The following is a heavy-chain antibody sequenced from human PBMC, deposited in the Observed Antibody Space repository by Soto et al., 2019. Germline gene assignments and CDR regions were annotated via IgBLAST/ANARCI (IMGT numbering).Heavy chain of an antibody. J-gene: IGHJ5*02. CDR1: GGSFSGYY. CDR2: INHSGST. CDR3: ARARGVISSSSLRFDP. D-gene: IGHD6-6*01. Sequence: SETLSLTCAVYGGSFSGYYWSWIRQPPGKGLEWIGEINHSGSTNYNPSLKSRVTISVDTSKNQFSLKLSSVTAADTAVYYCARARGVISSSSLRFDPWGQGTLVTVSS. V-gene: IGHV4-34*01.